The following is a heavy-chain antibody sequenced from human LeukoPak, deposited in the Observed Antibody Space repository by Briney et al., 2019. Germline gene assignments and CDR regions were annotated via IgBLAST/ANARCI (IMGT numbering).Heavy chain of an antibody. CDR2: IYYSGST. V-gene: IGHV4-30-4*01. CDR1: GGSISSGDYY. Sequence: PSQTLSLTCTVSGGSISSGDYYWSWIRQPPGKGLEWIGYIYYSGSTYYNPSLKSRVTISVGTSKNQFSLKLSSVTAADTAVYYCARDEEGDYYYGMDVWGQGTTVTVSS. J-gene: IGHJ6*02. CDR3: ARDEEGDYYYGMDV.